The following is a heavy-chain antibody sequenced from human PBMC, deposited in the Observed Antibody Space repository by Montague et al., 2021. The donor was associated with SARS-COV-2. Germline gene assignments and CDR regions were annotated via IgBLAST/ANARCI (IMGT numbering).Heavy chain of an antibody. J-gene: IGHJ3*02. CDR2: XDWDDDK. CDR1: GFSLSTSGMC. Sequence: PALVKPTQTLTLTCTFSGFSLSTSGMCVSWIRQPPGKALEWLARXDWDDDKYYSTSLKTRLTISKDTSKNQVVLTMTNMDLVDTATYYCARTSIPAAGTAFDIWGQGTMVTVSS. D-gene: IGHD6-13*01. CDR3: ARTSIPAAGTAFDI. V-gene: IGHV2-70*11.